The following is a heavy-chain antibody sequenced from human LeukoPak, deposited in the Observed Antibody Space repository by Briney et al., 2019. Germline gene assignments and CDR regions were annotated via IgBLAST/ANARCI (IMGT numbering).Heavy chain of an antibody. V-gene: IGHV5-51*01. CDR3: ARSTMVRGVMGNWFDP. Sequence: GESLKISCKGSEYSFTSYWIGWVRQMPGKGLEWMGIIYPGDSDTRYSPSFQGQVTISADKSISTAYLRWSSLKASDTAMYYCARSTMVRGVMGNWFDPWGQGTLVTVSS. J-gene: IGHJ5*02. CDR2: IYPGDSDT. D-gene: IGHD3-10*01. CDR1: EYSFTSYW.